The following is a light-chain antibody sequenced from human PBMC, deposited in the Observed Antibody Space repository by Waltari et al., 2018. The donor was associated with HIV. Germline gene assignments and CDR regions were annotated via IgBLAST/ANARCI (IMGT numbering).Light chain of an antibody. CDR3: QQYLRWLMT. V-gene: IGKV3-15*01. J-gene: IGKJ4*02. CDR2: CAS. CDR1: RSLATN. Sequence: IVMTQSPGTLSVSPVERATLCSSGRRSLATNLAWYQQKPGLAPRLLIYCASTRATGVPARFSGSGSGTQFTLTITSLQSEDFAVYYCQQYLRWLMTFGGGTRVDIK.